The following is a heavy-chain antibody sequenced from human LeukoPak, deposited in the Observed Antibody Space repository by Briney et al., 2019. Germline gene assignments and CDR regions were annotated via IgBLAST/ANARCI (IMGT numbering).Heavy chain of an antibody. J-gene: IGHJ4*02. Sequence: GASLRLSCAASGFIFRNYAMSWVRQAPGKGLEWVSAITGSGDTTYYADSVKGRFTISRDNSKNTLYVEMNTLRAEDTAVYYCAKWGDYNILTGYYVSDFWGQGTLVTVSS. CDR3: AKWGDYNILTGYYVSDF. D-gene: IGHD3-9*01. CDR1: GFIFRNYA. V-gene: IGHV3-23*01. CDR2: ITGSGDTT.